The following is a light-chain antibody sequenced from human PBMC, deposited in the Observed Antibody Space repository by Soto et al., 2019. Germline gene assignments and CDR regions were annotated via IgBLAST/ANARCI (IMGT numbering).Light chain of an antibody. CDR1: SSDVGNFNY. J-gene: IGLJ3*02. Sequence: QSALTQPRSVSGSPGQSVTISCTGTSSDVGNFNYVSWYQHHPGKAPKLMIYDVSMRPSGVPDRFSGSKSGNTASLTISGLQAEDEADYYYCSYAGRYTWVFGGGTKVTVL. CDR3: CSYAGRYTWV. V-gene: IGLV2-11*01. CDR2: DVS.